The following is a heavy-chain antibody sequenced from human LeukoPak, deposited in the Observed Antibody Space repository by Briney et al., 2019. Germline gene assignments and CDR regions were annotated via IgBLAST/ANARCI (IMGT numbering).Heavy chain of an antibody. J-gene: IGHJ3*02. Sequence: GGSLRLSCAASGFTLSSYGMHWLRQAPGKGLERVALISDDGINKFYAAFVEGRFTISRDRSKKTLFLQMNRLRAEDTAVYYCARVDGYNYGHDVFDMWGQGTMVRVSS. CDR3: ARVDGYNYGHDVFDM. CDR2: ISDDGINK. V-gene: IGHV3-30*03. D-gene: IGHD5-18*01. CDR1: GFTLSSYG.